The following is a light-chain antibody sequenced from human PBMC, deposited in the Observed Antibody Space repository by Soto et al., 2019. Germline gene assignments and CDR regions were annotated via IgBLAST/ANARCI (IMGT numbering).Light chain of an antibody. J-gene: IGKJ5*01. CDR2: DAS. CDR1: QTISSW. V-gene: IGKV1-5*01. CDR3: QQHNSFSIT. Sequence: DIQMTQSPSTLSGSVGDRFTITCRASQTISSWLAWYQQKPGKAPKLLIYDASSLESGVPSRFSGSGSGTEFTLTISSLQPDDFATYYCQQHNSFSITFGQGTRLEI.